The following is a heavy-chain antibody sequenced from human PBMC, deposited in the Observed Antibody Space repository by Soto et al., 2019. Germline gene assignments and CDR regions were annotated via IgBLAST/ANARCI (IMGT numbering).Heavy chain of an antibody. CDR2: IYPSDSTT. CDR1: GYSFTNYW. D-gene: IGHD4-17*01. J-gene: IGHJ5*02. V-gene: IGHV5-51*01. Sequence: GESLKISCMGSGYSFTNYWIAWVRQMPGKGLEYMGIIYPSDSTTRYSPSFQGQVTISADKSISTAYLQWNSLKASDTAMYYCARHGFYGDYSSNYFDPWGQGTLVTV. CDR3: ARHGFYGDYSSNYFDP.